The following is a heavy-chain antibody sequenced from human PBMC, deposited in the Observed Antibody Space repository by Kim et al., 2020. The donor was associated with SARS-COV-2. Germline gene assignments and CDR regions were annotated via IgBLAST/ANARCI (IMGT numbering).Heavy chain of an antibody. V-gene: IGHV5-10-1*01. D-gene: IGHD2-2*01. CDR2: IDPSDSYT. Sequence: GESLKISCKGSGYSFTSYWISWVRQMPGKGLEWMGRIDPSDSYTNYSPSFQGHVTISADKSISTAYLQWSSLKASDTAMYYCARTPGYCSSTSCWYYFDYWGQGTLVTVSS. J-gene: IGHJ4*02. CDR3: ARTPGYCSSTSCWYYFDY. CDR1: GYSFTSYW.